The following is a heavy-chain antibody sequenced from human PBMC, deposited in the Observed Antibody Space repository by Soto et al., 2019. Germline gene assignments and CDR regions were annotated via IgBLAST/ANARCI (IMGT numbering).Heavy chain of an antibody. V-gene: IGHV3-23*01. CDR2: VSDGGST. J-gene: IGHJ6*02. CDR3: AKSRGQNYKYDMDV. Sequence: EVQLLESGGGLVQPGGSLRLSCPASGFTFGSYFMRWVRQTPGQGLEWVSTVSDGGSTYYADSVKGRFTVSRDNAKNMVYLQMNSLRAEDTAVYYCAKSRGQNYKYDMDVWGRGTTVTVSS. CDR1: GFTFGSYF. D-gene: IGHD5-12*01.